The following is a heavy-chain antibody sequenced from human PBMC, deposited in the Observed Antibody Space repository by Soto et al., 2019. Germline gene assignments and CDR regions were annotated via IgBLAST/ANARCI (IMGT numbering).Heavy chain of an antibody. CDR1: GGSIINSSCY. D-gene: IGHD3-22*01. CDR3: SGLYPYGNRGYHLNY. Sequence: SVTLPVTCTVSGGSIINSSCYWSRNRQPPGKGLEWVGSIYYLGNTYYNPSLGSRVTISVDTSKNQFSLKLRSVTAADTAVFYFSGLYPYGNRGYHLNYWGQGTLVTVSS. V-gene: IGHV4-39*01. CDR2: IYYLGNT. J-gene: IGHJ4*02.